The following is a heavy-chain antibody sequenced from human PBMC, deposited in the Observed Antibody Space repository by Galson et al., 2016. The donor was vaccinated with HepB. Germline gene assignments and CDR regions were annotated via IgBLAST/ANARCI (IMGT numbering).Heavy chain of an antibody. CDR1: GFTFSNYN. CDR3: ARYDHGEDRSDY. J-gene: IGHJ4*02. CDR2: ISGSSTTI. V-gene: IGHV3-48*01. D-gene: IGHD4-17*01. Sequence: SLRLSCAASGFTFSNYNMNWVRQAPGKGLEWVSYISGSSTTIYYADSVRGRFTISRDNAKNSLYLQMNSLRAEDTAVYYCARYDHGEDRSDYWGQGTLVTVSS.